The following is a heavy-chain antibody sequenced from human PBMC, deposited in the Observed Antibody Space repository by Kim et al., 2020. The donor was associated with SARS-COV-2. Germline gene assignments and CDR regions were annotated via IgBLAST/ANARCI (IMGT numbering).Heavy chain of an antibody. CDR1: GFTFSSYA. CDR3: ATDRGIFGESPFDY. CDR2: ISGSGGST. V-gene: IGHV3-23*01. Sequence: GGSLRLSCAASGFTFSSYAMSWVRQARGKGLEWVSAISGSGGSTYYADSVKGRFTISRDNSKNTLYLQMNSLRAEDTAVYYCATDRGIFGESPFDYWGQGTLVTVSS. D-gene: IGHD3-10*01. J-gene: IGHJ4*02.